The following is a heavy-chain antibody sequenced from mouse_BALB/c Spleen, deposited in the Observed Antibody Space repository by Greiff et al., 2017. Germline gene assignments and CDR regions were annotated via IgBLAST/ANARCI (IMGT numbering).Heavy chain of an antibody. CDR2: IYPYNGGT. V-gene: IGHV1S29*02. J-gene: IGHJ4*01. Sequence: EVQRVESGPELVKPGASVKISCKASGYTFTDYNMHWVKQSHGKSLEWIGYIYPYNGGTGYNQKFKSKATLTVDNSSSTAYMELRSLTSEDSAVYYCARRYSYAMDYWGQGTSVTVSS. CDR1: GYTFTDYN. CDR3: ARRYSYAMDY.